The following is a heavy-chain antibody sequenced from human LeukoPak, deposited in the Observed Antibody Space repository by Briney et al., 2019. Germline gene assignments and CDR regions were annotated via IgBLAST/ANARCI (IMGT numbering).Heavy chain of an antibody. V-gene: IGHV1-18*01. CDR2: ISAYNGNT. CDR1: GYTFTSYG. J-gene: IGHJ5*02. D-gene: IGHD2-21*02. Sequence: ASVKVSCKASGYTFTSYGISRVRQAPGQGLEWMGWISAYNGNTNYAQKLQGRVTMTTDTSTSTAYMELRSLRSDDTAVYYCARAACVSCGGDCCHDPWGQGTLVTVSS. CDR3: ARAACVSCGGDCCHDP.